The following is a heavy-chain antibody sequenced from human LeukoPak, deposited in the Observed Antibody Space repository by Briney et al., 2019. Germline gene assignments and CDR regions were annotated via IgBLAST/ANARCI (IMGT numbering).Heavy chain of an antibody. CDR1: GYTFTSYG. Sequence: ASVKVSCKASGYTFTSYGISWVRQAPGQGLEWMGWISAYNGNTNYAQKLQGRVTMTTDTCTSTAYMELRSLRSDDTAVYYCATVHCSSTSCYSFDYWGQGTLVTVSS. V-gene: IGHV1-18*01. D-gene: IGHD2-2*02. CDR2: ISAYNGNT. J-gene: IGHJ4*02. CDR3: ATVHCSSTSCYSFDY.